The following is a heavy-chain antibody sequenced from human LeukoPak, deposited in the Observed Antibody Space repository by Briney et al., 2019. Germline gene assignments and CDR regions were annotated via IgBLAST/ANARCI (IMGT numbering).Heavy chain of an antibody. CDR2: FDPEDGER. CDR1: GYTLNELS. J-gene: IGHJ5*02. CDR3: VTDIRGFSQP. D-gene: IGHD1-14*01. V-gene: IGHV1-24*01. Sequence: ASVKVSCKVSGYTLNELSIHWVRQAPGKGLEWMGGFDPEDGERNYAQRFQGRLTMTEDTSTDTAYVELSTLRSEDTAVYYCVTDIRGFSQPWGPGTLVTVSS.